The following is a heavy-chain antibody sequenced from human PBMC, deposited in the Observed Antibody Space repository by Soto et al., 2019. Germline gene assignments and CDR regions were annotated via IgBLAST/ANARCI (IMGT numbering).Heavy chain of an antibody. D-gene: IGHD1-26*01. CDR3: ASHSGSFDY. Sequence: QVQLVESGGGVVQPGRSLRLSCAASGFTFSSYGMHWVRQAPGKGLEWVAVIWYDGSNKYYADSVKGRFTISRDNSKNTLYLQTNSLRAEDTAVYYCASHSGSFDYWGQGTLVTVSS. V-gene: IGHV3-33*01. CDR2: IWYDGSNK. J-gene: IGHJ4*02. CDR1: GFTFSSYG.